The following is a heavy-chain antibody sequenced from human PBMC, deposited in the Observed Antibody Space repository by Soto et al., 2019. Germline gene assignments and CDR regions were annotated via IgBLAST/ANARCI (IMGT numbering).Heavy chain of an antibody. J-gene: IGHJ4*02. Sequence: GGSLRLSCAASGFTVSSNYMSWVRQAPGKGLEWVSVIYSGGSTYYADSVKGRFTISRDNSKNTLYLQMNSLRAEDTAVYYCARGRGYSSGPHHFDYWGQGTLVTVSS. D-gene: IGHD6-19*01. CDR3: ARGRGYSSGPHHFDY. CDR2: IYSGGST. CDR1: GFTVSSNY. V-gene: IGHV3-53*01.